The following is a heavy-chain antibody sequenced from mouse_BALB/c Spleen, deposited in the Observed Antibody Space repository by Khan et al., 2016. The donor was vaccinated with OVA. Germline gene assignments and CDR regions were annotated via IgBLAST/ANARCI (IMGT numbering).Heavy chain of an antibody. CDR2: ISAGGST. Sequence: QVRLNQSGHGLLAPAHSLSITCNVSGYSLTSYGVHWIRQTPGQGLEWLGVISAGGSTNYNSALMSRLSISKDNSKSQVFLKMNSLQTDDTAMYYCARLEDIWGQGTTLTVSS. CDR1: GYSLTSYG. D-gene: IGHD1-3*01. CDR3: ARLEDI. J-gene: IGHJ2*01. V-gene: IGHV2-9*02.